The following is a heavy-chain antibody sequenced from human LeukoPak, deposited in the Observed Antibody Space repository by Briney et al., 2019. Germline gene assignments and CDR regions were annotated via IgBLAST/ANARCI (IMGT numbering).Heavy chain of an antibody. CDR2: IRYDGTNK. CDR3: ANGYYYDILTGFYKDRHKSFDY. V-gene: IGHV3-30*02. CDR1: GFTFSSYG. J-gene: IGHJ4*02. D-gene: IGHD3-9*01. Sequence: GGSLRLSCAASGFTFSSYGMHWVRQAPGKGLEWVAFIRYDGTNKYYADSVKGRFTISRDNSKNTLFLQMNSLRAEDTAVYYCANGYYYDILTGFYKDRHKSFDYWGQGTLVTVSS.